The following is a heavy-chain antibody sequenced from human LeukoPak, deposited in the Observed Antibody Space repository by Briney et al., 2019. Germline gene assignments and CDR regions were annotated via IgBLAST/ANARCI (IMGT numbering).Heavy chain of an antibody. D-gene: IGHD3-10*01. Sequence: SQTLSLTCTVSGGSISSGDYYWSWIRQPPGKGLEWIGYIYYSGSTYYNPSLKSRFTISVDTSKNQFSLKLSSVTAADTAVYYCAIYYGSGGRYYYYYMDVWGKGTTVTVSS. J-gene: IGHJ6*03. CDR3: AIYYGSGGRYYYYYMDV. CDR2: IYYSGST. V-gene: IGHV4-30-4*08. CDR1: GGSISSGDYY.